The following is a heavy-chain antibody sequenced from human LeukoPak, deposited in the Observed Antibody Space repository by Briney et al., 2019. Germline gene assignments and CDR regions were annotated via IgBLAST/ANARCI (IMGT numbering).Heavy chain of an antibody. CDR2: INSDGRST. CDR1: GFTFNTYW. CDR3: AKDVSPYYYDSSGYPGGNY. J-gene: IGHJ4*02. V-gene: IGHV3-74*01. D-gene: IGHD3-22*01. Sequence: PGGSLRLSCAASGFTFNTYWMHWVRQAPGKGLMWVSRINSDGRSTSYADSVKGRFTISRDNSKNTLYLQMNSLRAEDTAVYYCAKDVSPYYYDSSGYPGGNYWGQGTLVTVSS.